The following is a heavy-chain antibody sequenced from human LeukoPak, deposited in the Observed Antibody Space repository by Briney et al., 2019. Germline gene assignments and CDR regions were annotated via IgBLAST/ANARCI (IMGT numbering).Heavy chain of an antibody. V-gene: IGHV1-2*02. CDR1: GYTGSDYY. J-gene: IGHJ1*01. D-gene: IGHD3-9*01. CDR2: INPNSGGT. Sequence: ASVKVSCKTSGYTGSDYYMHWVRQAPGQGLEWMGWINPNSGGTNYAQKFQGRVTMTRDTSISTAYMELSRLRSDDTAVYYCARIPHYDILTGYYLGYFQHWGQGTLVTVSS. CDR3: ARIPHYDILTGYYLGYFQH.